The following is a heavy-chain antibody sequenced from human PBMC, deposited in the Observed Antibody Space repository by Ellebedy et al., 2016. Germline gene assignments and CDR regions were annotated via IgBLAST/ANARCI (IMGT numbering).Heavy chain of an antibody. D-gene: IGHD4-17*01. Sequence: GESLKISXATSGFSFSNYFMTWIRRAPGKGLEWVANISGAGYTTFSADSVKGRFAISRDNSRNTVFLLMNSLRAKDTGVYYCYYGHYSGSWGQGTRVTVSS. CDR2: ISGAGYTT. V-gene: IGHV3-23*01. CDR1: GFSFSNYF. J-gene: IGHJ4*02. CDR3: YYGHYSGS.